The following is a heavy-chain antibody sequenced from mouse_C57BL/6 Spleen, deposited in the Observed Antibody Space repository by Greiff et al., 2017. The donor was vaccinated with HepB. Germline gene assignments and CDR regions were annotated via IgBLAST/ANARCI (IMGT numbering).Heavy chain of an antibody. CDR1: GYTFTSYW. J-gene: IGHJ2*01. Sequence: QVQLQQPGAELVRPGSSVKLSCKASGYTFTSYWMHWVKQRPIQGLEWIGNIDPSDSETHYNQKFKDKATLTVDKSSSTAYMQLSSLTSEDSAVYYCARYYDGSYYFDYWGQGTTLTVSS. CDR3: ARYYDGSYYFDY. D-gene: IGHD1-1*01. CDR2: IDPSDSET. V-gene: IGHV1-52*01.